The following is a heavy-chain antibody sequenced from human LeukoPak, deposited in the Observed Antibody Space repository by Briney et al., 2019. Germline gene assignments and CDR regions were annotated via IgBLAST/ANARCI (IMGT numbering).Heavy chain of an antibody. J-gene: IGHJ3*01. Sequence: PGGTLRLSCAASEFTFRGHQMRCVRQAPGKGPEWVAKIIQDGSEEYYLDSVKGRFIISRENGKNSLYLEMNSLRVEDTAVYYCARDWRQDNAFDLWGRGTMVTVSS. V-gene: IGHV3-7*01. D-gene: IGHD2-15*01. CDR1: EFTFRGHQ. CDR3: ARDWRQDNAFDL. CDR2: IIQDGSEE.